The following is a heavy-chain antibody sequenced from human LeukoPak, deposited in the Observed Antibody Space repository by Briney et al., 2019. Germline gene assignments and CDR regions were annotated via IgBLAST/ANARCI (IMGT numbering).Heavy chain of an antibody. CDR2: IKQDGSEK. CDR1: GFTFSSYW. CDR3: ARVSPNTVTTLQYSDY. V-gene: IGHV3-7*01. J-gene: IGHJ4*02. Sequence: GGSLRLSCAASGFTFSSYWMSWVRQAPGKGLEWVANIKQDGSEKYYVDSVKGRFTISRDNAKNSLYLQMNSLRAEDTAVYYCARVSPNTVTTLQYSDYRGQGTLVTVSS. D-gene: IGHD4-17*01.